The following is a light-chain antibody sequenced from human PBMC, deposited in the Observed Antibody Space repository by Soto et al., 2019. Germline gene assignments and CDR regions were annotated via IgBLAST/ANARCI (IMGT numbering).Light chain of an antibody. V-gene: IGKV4-1*01. CDR2: WAS. J-gene: IGKJ2*03. CDR1: QSILSSSNNKNY. CDR3: QQYYSTPYS. Sequence: DIVMTQSPDSLAASLGERATINCKSSQSILSSSNNKNYLAWYQQKPGLPPRLLIYWASTRESGVPDRFSGSGSGTDFTLTITSLQAEDVEVYYCQQYYSTPYSFGQGTKLEIK.